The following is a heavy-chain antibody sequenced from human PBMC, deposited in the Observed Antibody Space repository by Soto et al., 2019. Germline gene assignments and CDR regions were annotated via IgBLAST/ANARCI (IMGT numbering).Heavy chain of an antibody. V-gene: IGHV3-7*03. CDR2: IKQDGSDK. J-gene: IGHJ6*02. CDR3: ARDLSSGFSMVRGVYYYYYGMDA. D-gene: IGHD3-10*01. CDR1: GVTVSSYC. Sequence: GGSLRLSCPASGVTVSSYCMCWARQAPGEGLEWVANIKQDGSDKYYGNSVKGRFTISRYNAKKSLYLQMNKLRAEDTAVYYCARDLSSGFSMVRGVYYYYYGMDAWGQGTTVTVYS.